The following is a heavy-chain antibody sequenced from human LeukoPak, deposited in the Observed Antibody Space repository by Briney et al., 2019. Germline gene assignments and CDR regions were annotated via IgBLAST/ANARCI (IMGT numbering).Heavy chain of an antibody. D-gene: IGHD3-22*01. J-gene: IGHJ4*02. Sequence: PGGSLRLSCAASGFTFSSYAMSWVRQAPGKGLEWVSAISGSGGSTYYADSVKGRFTISRDNSKNTLYLQVNSLRAEDTAVYYCAKDRIVTSGYYQLQGYYFDYWGQGTLVTVSS. CDR2: ISGSGGST. CDR1: GFTFSSYA. V-gene: IGHV3-23*01. CDR3: AKDRIVTSGYYQLQGYYFDY.